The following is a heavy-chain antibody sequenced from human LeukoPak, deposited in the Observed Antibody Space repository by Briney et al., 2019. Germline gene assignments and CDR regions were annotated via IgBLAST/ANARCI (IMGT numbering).Heavy chain of an antibody. D-gene: IGHD3-9*01. CDR2: IKQDGSEK. J-gene: IGHJ3*02. CDR1: GFTFTTYW. CDR3: VRDRYDILTGYNDAFDI. V-gene: IGHV3-7*01. Sequence: GGSLRLSCAASGFTFTTYWMSWVRQAPGKGLEWMANIKQDGSEKYYVDSVKGRFTISRDNAKSSLYLQMNSLRAEDTAVYYCVRDRYDILTGYNDAFDIWGQGTMVTVSS.